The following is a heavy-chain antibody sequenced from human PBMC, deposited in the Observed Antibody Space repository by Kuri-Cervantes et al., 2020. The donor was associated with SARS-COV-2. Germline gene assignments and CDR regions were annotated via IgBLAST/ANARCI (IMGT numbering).Heavy chain of an antibody. CDR3: GKEGGHNEIDY. V-gene: IGHV3-23*01. D-gene: IGHD5-24*01. CDR1: GFTFDDYG. Sequence: GESLKISCAASGFTFDDYGMSWVRQAPGKGLEWVAGIGSYGVTTYYADSVKGRFAVSRDNSKNTLSLQMNSLRAEDTAVYYCGKEGGHNEIDYWGQGTLVTVSS. CDR2: IGSYGVTT. J-gene: IGHJ4*02.